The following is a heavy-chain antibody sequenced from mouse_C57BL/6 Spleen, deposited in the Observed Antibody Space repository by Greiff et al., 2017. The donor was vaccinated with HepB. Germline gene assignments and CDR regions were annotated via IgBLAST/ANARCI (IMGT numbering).Heavy chain of an antibody. J-gene: IGHJ1*03. CDR1: GFTFSDYG. CDR3: ARVSGSLWYFDV. CDR2: ISSGSSTI. Sequence: EVKLVESGGGLVKPGGSLKLSCAASGFTFSDYGMHWVRQAPEKGLEWVAYISSGSSTIYYADTVKGRFTISRDNAKNTLFLQMTSLRSEDTAMYYCARVSGSLWYFDVWGTGTTVTVSS. V-gene: IGHV5-17*01. D-gene: IGHD1-1*02.